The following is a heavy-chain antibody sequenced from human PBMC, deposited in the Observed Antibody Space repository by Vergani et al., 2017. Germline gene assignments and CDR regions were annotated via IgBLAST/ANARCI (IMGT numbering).Heavy chain of an antibody. CDR3: ARLRLEDSGYDFGGMDV. Sequence: QVQLEESGPGLVKPSETLSLTCAVSGYSISSGYYWGWIRQPPGKGLEWIGSIYHSGSTYSNPSLKSRVTISVDTSKNQFSLKLSSVTAAETAVYYCARLRLEDSGYDFGGMDVWGQGTTVTVSS. D-gene: IGHD5-12*01. V-gene: IGHV4-38-2*01. J-gene: IGHJ6*02. CDR2: IYHSGST. CDR1: GYSISSGYY.